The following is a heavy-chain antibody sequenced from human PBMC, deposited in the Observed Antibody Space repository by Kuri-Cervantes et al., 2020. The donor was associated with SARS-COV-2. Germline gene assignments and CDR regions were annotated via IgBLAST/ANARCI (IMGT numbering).Heavy chain of an antibody. CDR3: ARDRTVTTLYYYYMDV. CDR2: INHSGST. D-gene: IGHD4-17*01. J-gene: IGHJ6*03. Sequence: SETLSLTCAVSGYSISSGYYWSWIRQPPGKGLEWIGEINHSGSTNYNPSLKSRVTTSVDTSKNQFSLKLSSVTAADTAVYYCARDRTVTTLYYYYMDVWGKGTTVTVSS. V-gene: IGHV4-34*01. CDR1: GYSISSGYY.